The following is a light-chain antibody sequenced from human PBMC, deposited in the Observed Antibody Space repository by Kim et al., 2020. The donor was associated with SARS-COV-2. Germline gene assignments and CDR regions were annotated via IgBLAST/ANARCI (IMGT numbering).Light chain of an antibody. CDR1: HGISSS. J-gene: IGKJ2*01. CDR3: QQYNSAPFT. CDR2: TAS. V-gene: IGKV1-27*01. Sequence: SASVGDSVPITCRASHGISSSLAWYQQKPGKVPDLLLYTASILQSGVPSRFSGSGSVTVFTLTISSLQPEDVATYYCQQYNSAPFTFGQGTKLEI.